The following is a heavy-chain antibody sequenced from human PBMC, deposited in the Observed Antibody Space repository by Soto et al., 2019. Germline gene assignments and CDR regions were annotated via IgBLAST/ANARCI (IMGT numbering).Heavy chain of an antibody. Sequence: EVQLVESGGGLIQPGGSLRLSCAVSGFTVSNNYMSWVRQAPGKGLEGVSVIYSGGYTAYGDSVKGRFTISRDNSKNTLYLQMQTLGAAGPALLYGAPRPGGGGYWGQGTLVTVSS. CDR3: APRPGGGGY. CDR1: GFTVSNNY. V-gene: IGHV3-53*01. J-gene: IGHJ4*02. CDR2: IYSGGYT. D-gene: IGHD3-10*01.